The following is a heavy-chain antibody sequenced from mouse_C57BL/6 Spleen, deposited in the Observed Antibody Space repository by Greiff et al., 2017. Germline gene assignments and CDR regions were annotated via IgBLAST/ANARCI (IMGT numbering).Heavy chain of an antibody. Sequence: QVQLQQSGPELVKPGASVKISCKASGYAFSSSWMNWVKQRPGKGLEWIGRIYPGDGDTNYNGKFKGKATLTADKSSSTAYMQLSSLTSEDSAVYCCARGAYYFDYWGQGTTLTVSS. CDR2: IYPGDGDT. V-gene: IGHV1-82*01. CDR3: ARGAYYFDY. J-gene: IGHJ2*01. CDR1: GYAFSSSW.